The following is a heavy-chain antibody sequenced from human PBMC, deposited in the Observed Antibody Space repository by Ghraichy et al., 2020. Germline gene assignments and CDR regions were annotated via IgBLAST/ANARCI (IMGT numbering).Heavy chain of an antibody. CDR3: VRDKKVTGTGSVVSWFDP. CDR1: GGSISSYY. V-gene: IGHV4-4*07. CDR2: IFVGGTT. Sequence: SETLSLTCSVSGGSISSYYWSWIRQPAGKGLEWIGRIFVGGTTNYNPSLQSRVTMSVDTSTNQVSLRLTSVTAADTAVYYCVRDKKVTGTGSVVSWFDPWGQGTLVTVAP. D-gene: IGHD3/OR15-3a*01. J-gene: IGHJ5*02.